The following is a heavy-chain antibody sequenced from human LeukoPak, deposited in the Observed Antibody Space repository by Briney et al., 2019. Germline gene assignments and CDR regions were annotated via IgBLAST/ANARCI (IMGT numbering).Heavy chain of an antibody. Sequence: SETLSLTCAVYAGSFSGYYWFWIRQPPGKGLEWIGKINHSGRTNYNPSLKSRVTISIDKSENRFSVNLTSVTAADSAVYFCARAYYYDSTGYFEDEYWGQGTLVAVSS. J-gene: IGHJ4*02. D-gene: IGHD3-22*01. CDR1: AGSFSGYY. V-gene: IGHV4-34*01. CDR3: ARAYYYDSTGYFEDEY. CDR2: INHSGRT.